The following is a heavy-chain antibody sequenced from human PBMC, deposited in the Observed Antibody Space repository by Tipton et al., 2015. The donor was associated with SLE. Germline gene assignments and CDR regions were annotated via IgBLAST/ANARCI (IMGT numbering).Heavy chain of an antibody. V-gene: IGHV4-59*01. D-gene: IGHD1-14*01. CDR2: IYYSGST. CDR3: AAQPVAGLWFFDL. J-gene: IGHJ2*01. CDR1: GGSISSYY. Sequence: TLSLTCTVSGGSISSYYWSWIRQPPGKGLEWIGYIYYSGSTNYSPSLKSRVTISVDTPKNQFSLKLSSVTAADTAVYYCAAQPVAGLWFFDLWGRGTLVTVSS.